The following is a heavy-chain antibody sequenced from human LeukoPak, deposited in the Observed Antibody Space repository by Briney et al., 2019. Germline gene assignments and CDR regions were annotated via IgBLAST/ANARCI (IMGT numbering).Heavy chain of an antibody. CDR2: ISYDGSNK. CDR3: ARSKYYYDPSY. CDR1: GFTFSSYA. V-gene: IGHV3-30-3*01. J-gene: IGHJ4*02. Sequence: GGSLRLSCAASGFTFSSYAMHWVRQAPGKGLEWVAVISYDGSNKYYADSVKGRFTISRDNSKNTLYLQMNSLRAEDTAVYYCARSKYYYDPSYWGQGTLVTVSS. D-gene: IGHD3-22*01.